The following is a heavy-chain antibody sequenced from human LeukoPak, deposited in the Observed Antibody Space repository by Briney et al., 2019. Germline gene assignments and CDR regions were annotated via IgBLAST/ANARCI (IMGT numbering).Heavy chain of an antibody. Sequence: SETLSLTCTVSGGSISSSSYYWGWIRQPPGKGLEWIGSIYYSGSTYYNPSLKSRVTISVDTSKNQFSLKLSSVTAADTAVYYCARVQYYDFWSGYYNWFDPWGQGTLVTVSS. V-gene: IGHV4-39*01. CDR3: ARVQYYDFWSGYYNWFDP. D-gene: IGHD3-3*01. CDR1: GGSISSSSYY. J-gene: IGHJ5*02. CDR2: IYYSGST.